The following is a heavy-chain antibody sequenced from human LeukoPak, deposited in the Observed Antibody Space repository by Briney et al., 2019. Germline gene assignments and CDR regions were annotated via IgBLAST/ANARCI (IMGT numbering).Heavy chain of an antibody. CDR3: AREGTGSCMDV. V-gene: IGHV3-74*01. D-gene: IGHD1/OR15-1a*01. CDR2: IRTDGTIT. CDR1: GFTFSSYW. J-gene: IGHJ6*03. Sequence: PGGSLRLSCAAFGFTFSSYWMHWVRQAPGKGLVWVSRIRTDGTITTYADSVKGRFSISRDNAKNTLYLQVNSLRVEDTAVYYCAREGTGSCMDVWGKGTTVTVSS.